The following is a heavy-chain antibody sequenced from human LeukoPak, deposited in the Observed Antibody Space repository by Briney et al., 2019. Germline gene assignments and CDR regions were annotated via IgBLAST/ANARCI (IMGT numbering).Heavy chain of an antibody. Sequence: PSETLSLTCTVSGCSISSYYWSWIRQPPGKGLEWIGFIYYSGTTNYNPSLKSRVTISVDTSKNQFSLKLNSVTAADTAVYYCARLPLRSHFDYWGQGTLVTVPS. V-gene: IGHV4-59*08. CDR2: IYYSGTT. CDR3: ARLPLRSHFDY. CDR1: GCSISSYY. J-gene: IGHJ4*02.